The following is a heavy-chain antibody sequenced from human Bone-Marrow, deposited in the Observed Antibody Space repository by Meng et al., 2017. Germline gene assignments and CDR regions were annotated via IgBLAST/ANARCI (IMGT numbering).Heavy chain of an antibody. V-gene: IGHV4-38-2*02. J-gene: IGHJ4*02. CDR2: IYHSGST. D-gene: IGHD6-13*01. CDR3: ARDLGYSSQPGDY. CDR1: GYSISSGYY. Sequence: SETLSLTCTVSGYSISSGYYWGWIRQPPGKGLEWIGSIYHSGSTYYNPSLKSRVTISVDTSKNQFSLKLSSVTAADTAVYYCARDLGYSSQPGDYWGQGTLVTVSS.